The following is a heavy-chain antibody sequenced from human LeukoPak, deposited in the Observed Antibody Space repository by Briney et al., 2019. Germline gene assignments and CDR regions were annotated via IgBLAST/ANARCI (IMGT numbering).Heavy chain of an antibody. D-gene: IGHD5-12*01. V-gene: IGHV1-69*05. CDR2: IIPIFGTT. Sequence: SVKVSCKASAGTFSSHAISWVRQAPGQGPEWVGGIIPIFGTTNYAQKLQGRVTITTDESTSTGYMELRSLRSDDTAVYYCARGDSGYDYGFDNWGQGTLVTVSS. J-gene: IGHJ4*02. CDR1: AGTFSSHA. CDR3: ARGDSGYDYGFDN.